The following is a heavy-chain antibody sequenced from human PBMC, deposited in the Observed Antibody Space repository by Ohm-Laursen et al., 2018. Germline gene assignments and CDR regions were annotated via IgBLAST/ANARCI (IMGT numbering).Heavy chain of an antibody. J-gene: IGHJ4*02. CDR3: ASRRVGAGVVDY. CDR1: GFTFSSYS. V-gene: IGHV3-48*01. Sequence: SLRLSRAASGFTFSSYSMNWVRQAPGKGLEWVSYISSSSSTIHYADSVKGRFTISRDNAKNSLYLQMNSLRAEDTAVYYCASRRVGAGVVDYWGQGTLVTVSS. D-gene: IGHD1-26*01. CDR2: ISSSSSTI.